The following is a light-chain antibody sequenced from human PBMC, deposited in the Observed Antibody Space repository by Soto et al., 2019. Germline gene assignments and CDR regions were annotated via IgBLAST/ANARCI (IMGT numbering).Light chain of an antibody. Sequence: DIQITQSPSTLSASVVDRVTITCRASQSISSWLALYQQKPGKAPKRLIYDADSLESGVTARFSGSGSGTEFTLTISSLQPDDFATYYCQQYNSYSLTFGEGAQVDIK. CDR3: QQYNSYSLT. V-gene: IGKV1-5*01. CDR2: DAD. CDR1: QSISSW. J-gene: IGKJ4*01.